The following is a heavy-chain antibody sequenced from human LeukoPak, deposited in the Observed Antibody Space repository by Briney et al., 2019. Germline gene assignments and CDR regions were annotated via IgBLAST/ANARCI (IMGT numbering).Heavy chain of an antibody. CDR3: AKAWSIAASAFDY. Sequence: GGSLRLSCAASGFTFSSYGMHWVRQAPGKGLEWVAVIWYDGSNKYYAGSVKGRFTISRDNSKNTLYLQMNSLRAEDTAVYYCAKAWSIAASAFDYWGQGTLVTVSS. V-gene: IGHV3-33*06. D-gene: IGHD6-6*01. CDR1: GFTFSSYG. CDR2: IWYDGSNK. J-gene: IGHJ4*02.